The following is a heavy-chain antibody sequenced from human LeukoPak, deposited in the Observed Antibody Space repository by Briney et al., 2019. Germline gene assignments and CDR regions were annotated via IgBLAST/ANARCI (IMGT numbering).Heavy chain of an antibody. J-gene: IGHJ5*02. CDR3: ARGVLPDVDL. D-gene: IGHD4/OR15-4a*01. CDR1: GYSISSGYY. Sequence: SETLSLTCTVSGYSISSGYYWGWIRQPPGKGLEWIGSIYHSGSTYYNPSLKSRVTISVDTSKNQFSLNLSSVTAADTAVYYCARGVLPDVDLRGQGTLVTVSS. V-gene: IGHV4-38-2*02. CDR2: IYHSGST.